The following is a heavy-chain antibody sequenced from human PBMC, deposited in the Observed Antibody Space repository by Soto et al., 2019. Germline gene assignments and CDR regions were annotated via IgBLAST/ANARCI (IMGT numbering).Heavy chain of an antibody. Sequence: GESLKISCKGSGDRLTSYWIGGGRQMPGKGLEWMGIIYPGDSDTRYSPSFQGQVTISADKSISTAYLQWSSLKASDTAMYFCELNKVDQDLFAIRGQGTTVPVSS. V-gene: IGHV5-51*01. CDR3: ELNKVDQDLFAI. D-gene: IGHD2-15*01. CDR2: IYPGDSDT. J-gene: IGHJ3*02. CDR1: GDRLTSYW.